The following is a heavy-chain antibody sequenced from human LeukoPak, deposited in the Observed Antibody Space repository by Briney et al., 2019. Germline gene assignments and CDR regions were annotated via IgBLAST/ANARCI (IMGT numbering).Heavy chain of an antibody. CDR1: GYTFTAYY. CDR3: ARGGGYCSGGSCTDGDAFDI. V-gene: IGHV1-2*02. CDR2: INPKSGGT. Sequence: ASVKVSCKASGYTFTAYYMHWVRQAPGQGLEWMGWINPKSGGTNYPQKFQGRVTMTRDTSISTAYMELSSLRSEDTAVYYCARGGGYCSGGSCTDGDAFDIWGQGTMVTVSS. D-gene: IGHD2-15*01. J-gene: IGHJ3*02.